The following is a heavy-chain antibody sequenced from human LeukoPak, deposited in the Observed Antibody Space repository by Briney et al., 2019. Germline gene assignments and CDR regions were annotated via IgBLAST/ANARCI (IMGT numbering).Heavy chain of an antibody. J-gene: IGHJ4*02. CDR1: GFTFSSYA. CDR3: VGRAGFGPLWFDY. V-gene: IGHV3-30*04. D-gene: IGHD3/OR15-3a*01. Sequence: PGGSLRLSCAASGFTFSSYAMHWVRQAPGKGLEWVAVISYDGSNKYYADSVKGRFTISRDNSKNTLYLQMNSLRAEDTAVYYCVGRAGFGPLWFDYWGQGTLVTVSS. CDR2: ISYDGSNK.